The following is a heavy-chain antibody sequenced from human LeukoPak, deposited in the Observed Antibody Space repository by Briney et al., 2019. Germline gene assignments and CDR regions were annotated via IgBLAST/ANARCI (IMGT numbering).Heavy chain of an antibody. CDR1: GFTFSSYA. D-gene: IGHD3-3*01. V-gene: IGHV3-23*01. CDR2: ISGSGGST. J-gene: IGHJ3*02. CDR3: ARGYYDFWSGQHDAFDI. Sequence: GGSLRLSCAASGFTFSSYAMSWVRQAPGKGLEWVSAISGSGGSTYYADSVKGRFTISRDNAKNSLYLQMNSLRAEDTAVYYCARGYYDFWSGQHDAFDIWAKGQWSPSLQ.